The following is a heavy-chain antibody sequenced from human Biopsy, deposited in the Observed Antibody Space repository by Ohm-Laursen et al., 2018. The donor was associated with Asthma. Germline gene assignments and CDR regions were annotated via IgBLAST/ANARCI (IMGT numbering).Heavy chain of an antibody. V-gene: IGHV1-69*01. CDR2: IMTVFGTT. CDR3: ARCQVGYSSGWSLLLKKIYYSGMDA. CDR1: GGMFGNYA. J-gene: IGHJ6*02. D-gene: IGHD6-19*01. Sequence: SSVKVSCKASGGMFGNYAISWVRQAPGQGLEWLGGIMTVFGTTNYAQKFQGRVTITADESTSTAYMEVTSLRSEDTAIYYCARCQVGYSSGWSLLLKKIYYSGMDAWGQGTAVTVSS.